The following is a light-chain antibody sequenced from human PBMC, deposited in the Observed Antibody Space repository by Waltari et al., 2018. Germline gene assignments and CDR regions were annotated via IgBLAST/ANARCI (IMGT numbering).Light chain of an antibody. V-gene: IGKV3-15*01. CDR2: GAS. CDR3: QQYNNWPLYT. Sequence: ETVMTQSPATLSVSPGGRATLSCRASQSLGTNLAWYQQTPGQPPRLLIYGASSRAPGVPARFSGSGSRTDFALTISSLQSEDFVVYYCQQYNNWPLYTFGQGTKLEI. J-gene: IGKJ2*01. CDR1: QSLGTN.